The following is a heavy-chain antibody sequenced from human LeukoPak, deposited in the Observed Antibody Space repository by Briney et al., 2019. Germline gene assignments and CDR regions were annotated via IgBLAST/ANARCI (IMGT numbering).Heavy chain of an antibody. CDR1: GFTFSTYA. V-gene: IGHV3-23*01. CDR2: IKGGGGDP. Sequence: QPGGSLRLSCAASGFTFSTYAMGWVRQAPGEGLEWVSSIKGGGGDPFYADSVRGRFTISRDKSKNTLYLQLISLRAEDTAVYFCAQGGHDYNSFYYWGQGTLVTVSS. CDR3: AQGGHDYNSFYY. D-gene: IGHD4-11*01. J-gene: IGHJ4*02.